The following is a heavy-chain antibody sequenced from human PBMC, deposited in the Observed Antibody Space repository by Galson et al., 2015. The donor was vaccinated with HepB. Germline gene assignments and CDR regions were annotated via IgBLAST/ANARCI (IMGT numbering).Heavy chain of an antibody. Sequence: VKVSCKASGYTFTSYGISWVRQAPGQGLEWMGWISAYNGNTNYAQKLQGRVTMTTDTSTSTAYMELRSLRSDNTAVYYCARDLYPPYGSGSYYSPVDYWGQGTLVTVSS. CDR3: ARDLYPPYGSGSYYSPVDY. J-gene: IGHJ4*02. V-gene: IGHV1-18*01. D-gene: IGHD3-10*01. CDR2: ISAYNGNT. CDR1: GYTFTSYG.